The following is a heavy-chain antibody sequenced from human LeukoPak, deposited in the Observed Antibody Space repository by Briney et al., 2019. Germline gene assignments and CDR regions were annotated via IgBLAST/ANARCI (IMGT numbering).Heavy chain of an antibody. D-gene: IGHD3-10*01. CDR2: ISAYNGNT. V-gene: IGHV1-18*01. Sequence: ASVKVSCKASGYTFTSYGISWVRQAPGQGLEWMGWISAYNGNTNYAQKLQGRVTMTTDTSTSTAYMELRSLRSDDTAVYYCASSARRIWFGEFPNYFDYWGQGTLVTVSS. CDR1: GYTFTSYG. CDR3: ASSARRIWFGEFPNYFDY. J-gene: IGHJ4*02.